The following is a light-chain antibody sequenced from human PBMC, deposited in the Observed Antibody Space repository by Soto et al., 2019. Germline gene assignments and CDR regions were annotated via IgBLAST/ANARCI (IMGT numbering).Light chain of an antibody. J-gene: IGKJ4*01. CDR1: QSVSSY. CDR3: QQRSGGRVT. Sequence: EIVFTQSPATLSFSPGERATLSCRASQSVSSYLAWYQQKPGQAPRLLIYDASNRATGIPPRFSGSGSGTDFTLTIIGLEPEDFAVYYCQQRSGGRVTLGGGTKVDIK. V-gene: IGKV3-11*01. CDR2: DAS.